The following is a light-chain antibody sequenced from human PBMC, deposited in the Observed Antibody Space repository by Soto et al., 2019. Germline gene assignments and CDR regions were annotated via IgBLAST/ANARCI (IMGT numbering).Light chain of an antibody. CDR1: QSVSSR. Sequence: IVMTQSPATLSVSPGEGATLSCRSSQSVSSRLAWYQQKPGQAPRLLISGASSRATGIPDRFSGSGSGTDFTLTISRLEPEDFALYYCQHYVERSPITFGQGTRLEIK. J-gene: IGKJ5*01. CDR2: GAS. CDR3: QHYVERSPIT. V-gene: IGKV3-20*01.